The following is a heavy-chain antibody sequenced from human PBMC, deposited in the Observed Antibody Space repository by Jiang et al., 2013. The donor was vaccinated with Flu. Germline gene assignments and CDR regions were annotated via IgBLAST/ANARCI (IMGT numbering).Heavy chain of an antibody. Sequence: SLKSRVTISVDSPSNQFSLKLSSVTATDTAVYYCARNQQDYYYYGMDVWGQGTTVTVSS. CDR3: ARNQQDYYYYGMDV. V-gene: IGHV4-39*01. D-gene: IGHD2-2*01. J-gene: IGHJ6*02.